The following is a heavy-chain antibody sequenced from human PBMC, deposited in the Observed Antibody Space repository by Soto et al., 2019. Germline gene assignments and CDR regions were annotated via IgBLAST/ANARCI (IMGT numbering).Heavy chain of an antibody. CDR3: ARDGLRWSADRNYFDY. CDR2: ISYDGSNK. CDR1: GFTFSSYA. Sequence: GGSLRLSCAASGFTFSSYAMHWVRQAPGKGLEWVAVISYDGSNKYYADSVKGPFTISRDSSKNTLYLQMNSLRAEDTAVYYCARDGLRWSADRNYFDYWGQGTLDTVSS. V-gene: IGHV3-30-3*01. D-gene: IGHD4-17*01. J-gene: IGHJ4*02.